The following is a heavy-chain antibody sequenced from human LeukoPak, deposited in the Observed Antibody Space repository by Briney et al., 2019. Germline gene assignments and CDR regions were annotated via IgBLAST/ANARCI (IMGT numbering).Heavy chain of an antibody. CDR2: IKSKTDGGTT. CDR3: TTERDDYVWGSYRYTHFDY. J-gene: IGHJ4*02. D-gene: IGHD3-16*02. Sequence: GGSLRLSCAASGFTFSNAWMSWVRQAPGKGLEWVGRIKSKTDGGTTDYAAPVKGRFTISRDDSKNTLYLQMNSLKTEDTAVHYCTTERDDYVWGSYRYTHFDYWGQGTLVTVSS. CDR1: GFTFSNAW. V-gene: IGHV3-15*01.